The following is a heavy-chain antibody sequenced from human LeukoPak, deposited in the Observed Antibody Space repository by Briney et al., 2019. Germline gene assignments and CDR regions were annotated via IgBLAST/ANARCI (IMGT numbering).Heavy chain of an antibody. CDR3: ANIAAAITGGANFDH. CDR2: INPNSGGT. V-gene: IGHV1-2*02. J-gene: IGHJ4*02. CDR1: GYTFTGYY. D-gene: IGHD6-13*01. Sequence: ASVKVSCKASGYTFTGYYMHWVRQAPGQGLEWMGWINPNSGGTNYAQKFQGRVTMTRATSISTAYMELNRLISDDTAIYYCANIAAAITGGANFDHWGQGTLVTVSS.